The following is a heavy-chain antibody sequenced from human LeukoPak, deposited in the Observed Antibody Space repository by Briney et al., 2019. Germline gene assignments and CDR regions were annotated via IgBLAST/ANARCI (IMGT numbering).Heavy chain of an antibody. CDR2: ISWNSGSI. CDR1: GFTFDDYA. Sequence: GGSLRFSCAASGFTFDDYAMHWVRHAPGKGLEWVSGISWNSGSIGYADSVKGRFTISRDNAKNSLYLQMNSLRAEDTALYYCAKDMSYGGNSGYYFDYWGQGTLVTVSS. D-gene: IGHD4-23*01. CDR3: AKDMSYGGNSGYYFDY. J-gene: IGHJ4*02. V-gene: IGHV3-9*01.